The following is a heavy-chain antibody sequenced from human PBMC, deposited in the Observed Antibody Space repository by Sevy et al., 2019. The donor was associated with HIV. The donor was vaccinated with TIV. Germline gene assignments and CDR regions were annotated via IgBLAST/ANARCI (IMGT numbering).Heavy chain of an antibody. J-gene: IGHJ3*02. D-gene: IGHD1-26*01. Sequence: GGSLRLSCAASGFTFSSYAMSWVRQAPGKGLEWVSAISGSGGSTYYVDSVKGRFTISRDNSKNTLYLQMNSLRAEDTAVYYCAKTSRVVGATSAFDIWGQGTMVTVSS. CDR2: ISGSGGST. CDR3: AKTSRVVGATSAFDI. CDR1: GFTFSSYA. V-gene: IGHV3-23*01.